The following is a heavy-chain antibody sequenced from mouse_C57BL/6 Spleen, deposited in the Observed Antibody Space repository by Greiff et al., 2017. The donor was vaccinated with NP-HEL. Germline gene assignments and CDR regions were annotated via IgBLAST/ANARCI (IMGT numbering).Heavy chain of an antibody. D-gene: IGHD1-1*01. Sequence: VKLMESGAELVKPGASVKISCKASGYAFSSYWMNWVKQRPGKGLEWIGQIYPGDGDTNYNGKFKGKATLTADKSSSTAYMQLSSLTSEDSAVYFCARPYYGSSYEYYAMDYWGQGTSVTVSS. J-gene: IGHJ4*01. CDR1: GYAFSSYW. CDR2: IYPGDGDT. V-gene: IGHV1-80*01. CDR3: ARPYYGSSYEYYAMDY.